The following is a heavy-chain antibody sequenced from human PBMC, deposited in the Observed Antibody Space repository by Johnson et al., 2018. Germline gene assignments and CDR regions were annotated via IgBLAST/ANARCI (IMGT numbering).Heavy chain of an antibody. V-gene: IGHV3-48*01. CDR2: ISSSTI. Sequence: VQLVESGGGLVQPGGSLRLSCAASGFTFSSYSMNWVRQAPGTGLEWVSYISSSTIYYADSVRGRFTISRDNAKNSLYLQMNSLRAGDRAVYYCARLIRGAAGIAFDIWGQGTMVTVSS. J-gene: IGHJ3*02. CDR3: ARLIRGAAGIAFDI. CDR1: GFTFSSYS. D-gene: IGHD6-13*01.